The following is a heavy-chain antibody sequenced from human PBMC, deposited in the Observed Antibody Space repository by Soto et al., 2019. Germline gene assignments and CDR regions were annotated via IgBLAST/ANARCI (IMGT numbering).Heavy chain of an antibody. CDR1: GFTFSSYG. V-gene: IGHV3-33*01. D-gene: IGHD3-16*01. Sequence: QVQLVESGGGVVQPGRSLRLSCAASGFTFSSYGMHWVRQAPGKGLEWVAVIWNDGSNKYYADSVKGRFTISGDNSKNSRELQMNCRRAEGTAVYYCVRDRGEDDEGVCDYWGRGSLVTVSS. J-gene: IGHJ4*02. CDR3: VRDRGEDDEGVCDY. CDR2: IWNDGSNK.